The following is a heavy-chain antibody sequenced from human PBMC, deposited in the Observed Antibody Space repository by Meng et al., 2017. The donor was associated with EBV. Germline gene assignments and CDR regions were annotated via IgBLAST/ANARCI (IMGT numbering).Heavy chain of an antibody. CDR3: ARRGGVADWFDP. CDR2: INAGNGNT. V-gene: IGHV1-3*01. D-gene: IGHD2-15*01. CDR1: GYTFPSYA. J-gene: IGHJ5*02. Sequence: VRLVHSGAEVKKPGASVKVSCKASGYTFPSYAMHWVRQAPGQRLEWMGWINAGNGNTKYSQKFQGRVTITRDTSASTAYMELSSLRSEDTAVYYCARRGGVADWFDPWGQGTLVTVSS.